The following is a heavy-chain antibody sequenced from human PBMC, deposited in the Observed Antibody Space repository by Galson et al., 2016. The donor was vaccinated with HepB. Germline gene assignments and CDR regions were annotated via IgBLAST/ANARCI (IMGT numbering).Heavy chain of an antibody. D-gene: IGHD3-22*01. V-gene: IGHV1-69*06. CDR2: IIAIFGTA. Sequence: SVKVSCKASGGIFNSYGISWVRQAPGQGLEWMGGIIAIFGTANYAEKFQGRVTISADKSTTTTYMELSSLRSEDTAVYYCARSDSYYPNSCDYWGQGTLVAVSS. J-gene: IGHJ4*02. CDR3: ARSDSYYPNSCDY. CDR1: GGIFNSYG.